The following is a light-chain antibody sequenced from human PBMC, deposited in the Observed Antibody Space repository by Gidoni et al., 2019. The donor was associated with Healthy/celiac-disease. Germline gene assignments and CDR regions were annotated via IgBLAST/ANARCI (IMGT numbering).Light chain of an antibody. CDR1: QSVSSY. V-gene: IGKV3-11*01. CDR2: DAS. J-gene: IGKJ4*01. CDR3: QQRSNWPPLT. Sequence: EIVLTQSPATLSLSPGERATLSCRASQSVSSYLAWYQQKPGQAPRLLIYDASNRATGIPARSSGSGSGTDFTLTISSLEPEDFAVYYCQQRSNWPPLTFXGXTKVEIK.